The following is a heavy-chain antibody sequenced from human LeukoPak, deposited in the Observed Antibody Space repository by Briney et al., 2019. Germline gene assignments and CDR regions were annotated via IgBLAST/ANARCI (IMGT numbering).Heavy chain of an antibody. V-gene: IGHV1-2*02. Sequence: ASVKVSCKASGYTFTDYYMHWVRQAPGQGLEWMGWINPDSGVTNYPQKFQGRVTMTRDTSISTAYMELSRLRSDDTAVYYCARVLVRGVMNYWGQGTLVTVSS. J-gene: IGHJ4*02. CDR1: GYTFTDYY. D-gene: IGHD3-10*01. CDR2: INPDSGVT. CDR3: ARVLVRGVMNY.